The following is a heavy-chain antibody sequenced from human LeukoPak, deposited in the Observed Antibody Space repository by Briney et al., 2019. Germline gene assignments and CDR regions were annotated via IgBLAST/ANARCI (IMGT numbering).Heavy chain of an antibody. V-gene: IGHV3-11*01. CDR1: GFTFSDYY. Sequence: GRSLRLSCAASGFTFSDYYMSWIRQAPGKGLEWVSYISSSGSTIYYADSVKGRFTISRDNAKNSLYLQMNSLRAEDTAVYYCARDRGAATGTISLDYWGQGTLVTVSS. CDR2: ISSSGSTI. CDR3: ARDRGAATGTISLDY. D-gene: IGHD1-1*01. J-gene: IGHJ4*02.